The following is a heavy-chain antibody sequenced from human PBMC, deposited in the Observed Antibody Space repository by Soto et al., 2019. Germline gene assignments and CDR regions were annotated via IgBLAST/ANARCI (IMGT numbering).Heavy chain of an antibody. D-gene: IGHD3-22*01. CDR2: IYYSGST. V-gene: IGHV4-39*01. CDR3: ARLVKWGRYYDSSGDPQY. CDR1: GGSISSSSYY. Sequence: SETLSLTCTVSGGSISSSSYYWGWIRQPPGKGLEWIGSIYYSGSTYYNPSLKSRVTISVDTSKNQFSLKLSSVTAADTAVYYCARLVKWGRYYDSSGDPQYWGQGTLVTVSS. J-gene: IGHJ4*02.